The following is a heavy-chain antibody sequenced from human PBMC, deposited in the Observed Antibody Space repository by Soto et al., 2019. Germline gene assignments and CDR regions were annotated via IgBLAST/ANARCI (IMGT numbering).Heavy chain of an antibody. CDR1: GFTFSSYG. CDR3: ARDFTMGATYSGPSFYSMDV. V-gene: IGHV3-33*01. D-gene: IGHD1-26*01. J-gene: IGHJ6*02. Sequence: QVQLVESGGGVVQPGGSLRLSCAASGFTFSSYGMHWVRQAPGEGLEWVALIWFDRTNYRQADSVRGRFSISRDNSKNTLYLQMDSLRAGDTGVYYCARDFTMGATYSGPSFYSMDVWGQGTTVTVSS. CDR2: IWFDRTNY.